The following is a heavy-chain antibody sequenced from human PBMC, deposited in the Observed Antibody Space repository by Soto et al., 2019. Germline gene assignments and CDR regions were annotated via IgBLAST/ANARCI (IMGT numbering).Heavy chain of an antibody. CDR2: IYYSGST. D-gene: IGHD1-1*01. Sequence: SETLSLTCTVSGYSLSSYYWSWIRQPPGKGLEWIGYIYYSGSTNYNPSLESRVTIFLDTSKNQVSLKVSSLTAADTAVYFCARGRLEGRGQESFYYFGPDGWGQVTTVTVSS. CDR3: ARGRLEGRGQESFYYFGPDG. J-gene: IGHJ6*02. V-gene: IGHV4-59*01. CDR1: GYSLSSYY.